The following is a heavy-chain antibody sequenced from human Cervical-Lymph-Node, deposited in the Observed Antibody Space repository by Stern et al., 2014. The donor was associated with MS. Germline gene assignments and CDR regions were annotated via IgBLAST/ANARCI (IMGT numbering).Heavy chain of an antibody. V-gene: IGHV1-2*06. CDR1: EYNFKGNY. D-gene: IGHD3-22*01. CDR2: INPNTGGT. Sequence: QVQLVQSGTEVMMPGASVRVSCKASEYNFKGNYIHWVRQAPGQGLEWMGRINPNTGGTNYTQKFHGRVAVTRDTSITTVYLEIRGLRPDDTAIYYCARDAGNYDMGRNHHFYAMDVWGQGTTVTVSS. J-gene: IGHJ6*02. CDR3: ARDAGNYDMGRNHHFYAMDV.